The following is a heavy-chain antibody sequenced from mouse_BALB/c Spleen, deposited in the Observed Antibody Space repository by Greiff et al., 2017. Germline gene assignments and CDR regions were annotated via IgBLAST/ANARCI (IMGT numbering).Heavy chain of an antibody. J-gene: IGHJ2*01. CDR3: ARGLQGYFDY. V-gene: IGHV1-20*02. D-gene: IGHD2-2*01. CDR2: INPYNGDT. CDR1: GYSFTGYF. Sequence: GQLKESGPELVKPGASVKISCKASGYSFTGYFMNWVMQSHGKSLEWIGRINPYNGDTFYNQKFKGKATLTVDKSSSTAHMELRSLASEDSAVYYCARGLQGYFDYWGQGTTLTVSS.